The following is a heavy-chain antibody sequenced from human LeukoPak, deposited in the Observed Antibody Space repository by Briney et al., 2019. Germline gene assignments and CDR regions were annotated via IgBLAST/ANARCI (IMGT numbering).Heavy chain of an antibody. V-gene: IGHV4-59*01. Sequence: SETLSLTCTVSGGSISSYYWSWIRQPPGKGLAWIGYIYYSGSTNYNPSLKSRVTISVDTSKNQFSLKLSSVTAADTAVYYCARQAERYCSGGSCLYYYGMDVWGQGTTVTVSS. CDR2: IYYSGST. J-gene: IGHJ6*02. CDR3: ARQAERYCSGGSCLYYYGMDV. CDR1: GGSISSYY. D-gene: IGHD2-15*01.